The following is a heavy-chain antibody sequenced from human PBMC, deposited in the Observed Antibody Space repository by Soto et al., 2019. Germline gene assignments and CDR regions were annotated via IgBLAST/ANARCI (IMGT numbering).Heavy chain of an antibody. CDR2: IYWDGIE. D-gene: IGHD2-15*01. Sequence: QITLKESGPTLVKPTQTLTLTCTVSGFSLTTSGVGVGWIRQPPGKAPEWLALIYWDGIERYSPSLRSRLTITMDTSKNQVVLTMTTMDPVDTATYCCAHSPCSGGTCYLFDHWGQGTPVIVSS. CDR3: AHSPCSGGTCYLFDH. CDR1: GFSLTTSGVG. V-gene: IGHV2-5*02. J-gene: IGHJ4*02.